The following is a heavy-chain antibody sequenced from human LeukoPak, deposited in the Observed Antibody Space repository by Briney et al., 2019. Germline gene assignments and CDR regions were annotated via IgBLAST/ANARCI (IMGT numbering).Heavy chain of an antibody. Sequence: GASVKVSCKASGGTFSSYAISWVRQAPGQGLEWMGRIIPILGIANYAQKFQGRVTITADKSTSTDYMELSSLRSEDTALYYCAREYYYDSSGRSFDYWGQGTLVTVSS. CDR3: AREYYYDSSGRSFDY. J-gene: IGHJ4*02. V-gene: IGHV1-69*04. CDR1: GGTFSSYA. D-gene: IGHD3-22*01. CDR2: IIPILGIA.